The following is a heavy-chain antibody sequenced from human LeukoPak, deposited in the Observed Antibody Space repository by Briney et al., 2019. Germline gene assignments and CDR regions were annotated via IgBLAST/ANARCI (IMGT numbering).Heavy chain of an antibody. CDR1: GYTFTSYG. D-gene: IGHD4-17*01. Sequence: ASVKVSCKASGYTFTSYGISWVRQAPGQGLEWMGWFSAYNDNTNYAQKLQGRVTMTADTSTRKAYMELRSLRSDDTAVYYCARDYTTEEGDYWGQGTLVTVSS. J-gene: IGHJ4*02. CDR3: ARDYTTEEGDY. V-gene: IGHV1-18*01. CDR2: FSAYNDNT.